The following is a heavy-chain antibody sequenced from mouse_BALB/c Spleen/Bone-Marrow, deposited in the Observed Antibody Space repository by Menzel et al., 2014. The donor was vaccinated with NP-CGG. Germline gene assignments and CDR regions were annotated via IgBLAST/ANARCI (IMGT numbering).Heavy chain of an antibody. CDR1: GYSFTNFW. Sequence: VQLQQSGAELVRPGTSAKMSCKAAGYSFTNFWIGWVKQRPGHGLEWIGDIYPKNDDANYNEKFKGRATLTVDTSSSTAYMQLSGLTSEDSAIDYCTRHYGNYDYWGQGSTLTVSS. V-gene: IGHV1-63*02. D-gene: IGHD2-1*01. CDR2: IYPKNDDA. CDR3: TRHYGNYDY. J-gene: IGHJ2*01.